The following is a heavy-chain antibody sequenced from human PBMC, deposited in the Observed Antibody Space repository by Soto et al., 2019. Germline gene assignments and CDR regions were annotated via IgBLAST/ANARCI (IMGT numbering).Heavy chain of an antibody. CDR1: GGDFLSYT. D-gene: IGHD3-10*01. CDR2: IIPILDVA. CDR3: AQMWFGELWHGMDV. V-gene: IGHV1-69*02. J-gene: IGHJ6*02. Sequence: QLVQSGAEVKRPGSSVKVSCKASGGDFLSYTISWVRRVPGQGPEWMGTIIPILDVAKNAQKFQGRGAITADKATSTVYMELRSLRSDHTAVYYCAQMWFGELWHGMDVWAQGTTITVSS.